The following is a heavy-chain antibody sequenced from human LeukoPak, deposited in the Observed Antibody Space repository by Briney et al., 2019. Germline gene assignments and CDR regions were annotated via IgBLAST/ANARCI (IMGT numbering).Heavy chain of an antibody. CDR2: IYYSGST. Sequence: SETLSLTCTVSGGSISSSSYYWSWIRQPPGKGLEWIRSIYYSGSTYYNPSLKSRVTISVDTSKSQFSLKLSSVTAADTAVYYCARHSYYFDYWGQGTLVTVSS. CDR3: ARHSYYFDY. V-gene: IGHV4-39*01. CDR1: GGSISSSSYY. J-gene: IGHJ4*02.